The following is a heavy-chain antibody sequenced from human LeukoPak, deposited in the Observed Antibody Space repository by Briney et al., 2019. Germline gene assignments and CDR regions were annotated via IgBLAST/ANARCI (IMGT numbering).Heavy chain of an antibody. CDR3: ARRSRGTGSWYYFDY. V-gene: IGHV3-48*03. CDR1: GFTFSSYE. CDR2: ISNSGNTI. D-gene: IGHD3-10*01. J-gene: IGHJ4*02. Sequence: GGSLRLSCAASGFTFSSYEMNWVRQAPGKGLEWVSYISNSGNTIYYADSVKGRFTISRDNAKNSLYLQMNSLRAEDTAVYYCARRSRGTGSWYYFDYWGQGTLVTVSS.